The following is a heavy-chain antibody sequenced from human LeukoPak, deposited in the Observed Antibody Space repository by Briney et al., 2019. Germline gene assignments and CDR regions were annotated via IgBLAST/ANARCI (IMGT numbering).Heavy chain of an antibody. Sequence: GESLKISCKGSGYNFANYWIGWVRQMPGTGLEWMGIIYPGDSDTRYSPSFQGHVTISADKSISTAYLQWSSLKASDTAMYYCARPPSRPPFIWGQGTMVTVSS. CDR2: IYPGDSDT. CDR1: GYNFANYW. J-gene: IGHJ3*02. CDR3: ARPPSRPPFI. V-gene: IGHV5-51*01.